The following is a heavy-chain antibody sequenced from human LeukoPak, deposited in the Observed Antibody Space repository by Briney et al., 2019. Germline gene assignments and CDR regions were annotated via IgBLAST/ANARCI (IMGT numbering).Heavy chain of an antibody. Sequence: PSETLSLTCTVSGGSISSYYWSCIRQPAGKGLEWIGRIYTSGSTNYNPSLKSRVTMSVDTSKNQFSLKLSSVTAADTAVYYCARVGRRVASISHDAFDIWGQGTMVTVSS. CDR1: GGSISSYY. D-gene: IGHD6-19*01. CDR2: IYTSGST. CDR3: ARVGRRVASISHDAFDI. J-gene: IGHJ3*02. V-gene: IGHV4-4*07.